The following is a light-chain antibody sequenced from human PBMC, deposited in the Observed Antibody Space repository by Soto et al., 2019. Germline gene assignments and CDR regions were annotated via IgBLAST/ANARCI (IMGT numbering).Light chain of an antibody. J-gene: IGKJ2*01. CDR3: QQSYSTPYS. Sequence: DIQMTQSPSSLSASVGDRVTITCRARRSIGNYLNWYQQKPESAPKLLIFLTSRLQSGVPSRFSGSGSGTDFTITISSLQPEDSATYYCQQSYSTPYSFGQGTKLEIK. CDR2: LTS. V-gene: IGKV1-39*01. CDR1: RSIGNY.